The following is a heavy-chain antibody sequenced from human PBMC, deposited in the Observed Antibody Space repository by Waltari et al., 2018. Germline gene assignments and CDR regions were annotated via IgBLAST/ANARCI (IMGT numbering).Heavy chain of an antibody. CDR1: GFTFSSYS. CDR3: ARVLWGFDY. CDR2: ISSSSSDI. D-gene: IGHD1-26*01. Sequence: EVQLVESGGGLVKHGGSLRLSCAASGFTFSSYSMTWVRQAPGKGLDWVSSISSSSSDIYNADSVKCRFTIARDNAKNSLYLQMNSLRAEDTAVYYWARVLWGFDYWGQGTLVTVSS. V-gene: IGHV3-21*01. J-gene: IGHJ4*02.